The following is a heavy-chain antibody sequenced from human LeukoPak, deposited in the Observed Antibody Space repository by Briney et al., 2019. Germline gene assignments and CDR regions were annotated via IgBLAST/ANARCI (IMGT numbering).Heavy chain of an antibody. CDR1: GFTFSDHY. CDR3: ARGDYGGDYFAY. D-gene: IGHD4-23*01. Sequence: GGSLRLSCEVSGFTFSDHYMSWIRRAPGKRLEGVSCISSGSTYTNYADSVEGRFTISRDNAKNSLYLQMNRLRAEDTAVYYCARGDYGGDYFAYWGQGTLVTVSS. J-gene: IGHJ4*02. CDR2: ISSGSTYT. V-gene: IGHV3-11*05.